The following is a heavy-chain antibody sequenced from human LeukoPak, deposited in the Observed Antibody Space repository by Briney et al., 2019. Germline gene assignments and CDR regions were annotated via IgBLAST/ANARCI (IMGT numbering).Heavy chain of an antibody. J-gene: IGHJ6*03. CDR2: IYTSGST. CDR1: GYSISSGYY. D-gene: IGHD6-19*01. CDR3: AREAVAGTIIYYYYYYMDV. Sequence: SETLSLTCTVSGYSISSGYYWGWIRQPPGKGLEWIGRIYTSGSTNYNPSLKSRVTMSVDTSKNQFSLKLSSVTAADTAVYYCAREAVAGTIIYYYYYYMDVWGKGTTVTISS. V-gene: IGHV4-38-2*02.